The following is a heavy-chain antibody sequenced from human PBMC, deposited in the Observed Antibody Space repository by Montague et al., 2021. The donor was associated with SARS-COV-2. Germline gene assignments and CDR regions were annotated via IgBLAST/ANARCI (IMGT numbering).Heavy chain of an antibody. J-gene: IGHJ4*02. Sequence: SETLSLTCTVSSGSFSSYYWSWIRQPPGKGLEWIGYIYYSGSTNYNPSLKSRVTISVDTSKNQSSLKLSSVTAADTAVYYCARGKRRYYYGVGVTGHFDYWGQGTLVTVSS. D-gene: IGHD3-10*01. CDR3: ARGKRRYYYGVGVTGHFDY. V-gene: IGHV4-59*01. CDR2: IYYSGST. CDR1: SGSFSSYY.